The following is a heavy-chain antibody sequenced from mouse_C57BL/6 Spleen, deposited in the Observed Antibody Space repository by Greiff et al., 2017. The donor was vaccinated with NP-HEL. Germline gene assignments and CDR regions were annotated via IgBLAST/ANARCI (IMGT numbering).Heavy chain of an antibody. Sequence: EVKLLESGPGLVKPSQSLSLTCSVTGYSITSGYYWNWIRQFPGNKLEWMGYISYDGSNNYNPSLKNRISITRDTSKNQFFLKLNSVTTEDTATYYCARGPGGSSHWYFDVWGTGTTVTVSS. J-gene: IGHJ1*03. CDR1: GYSITSGYY. CDR3: ARGPGGSSHWYFDV. CDR2: ISYDGSN. V-gene: IGHV3-6*01. D-gene: IGHD1-1*01.